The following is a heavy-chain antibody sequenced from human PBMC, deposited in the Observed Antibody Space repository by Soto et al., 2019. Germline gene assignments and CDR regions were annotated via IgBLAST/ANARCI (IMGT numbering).Heavy chain of an antibody. J-gene: IGHJ5*02. CDR2: ISSSSSYS. Sequence: GGSLRLSCAASGFTFSSYGMHWVRQAPGKGLEWVSYISSSSSYSSYADSVRGRFTISRDNAKNSLYLQMNNLRPEDTALYYCARSSVHIAAAGRLDLWGPGTLVTVS. V-gene: IGHV3-21*05. CDR3: ARSSVHIAAAGRLDL. D-gene: IGHD6-13*01. CDR1: GFTFSSYG.